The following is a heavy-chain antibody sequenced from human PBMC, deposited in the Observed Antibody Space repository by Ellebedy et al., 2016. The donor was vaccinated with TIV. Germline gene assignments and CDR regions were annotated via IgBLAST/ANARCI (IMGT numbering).Heavy chain of an antibody. J-gene: IGHJ4*01. CDR1: GVTVSNNY. D-gene: IGHD5-18*01. Sequence: GESLKISCAASGVTVSNNYMSWVRQAPGKGLEWVSVTYSGGSTYYADSVKGRFTSSRDNSKNTLYLQMNRLRAEDTAVYYCARSPGWGNSYGEWTSFDYWGQGTQVTVSS. V-gene: IGHV3-53*01. CDR3: ARSPGWGNSYGEWTSFDY. CDR2: TYSGGST.